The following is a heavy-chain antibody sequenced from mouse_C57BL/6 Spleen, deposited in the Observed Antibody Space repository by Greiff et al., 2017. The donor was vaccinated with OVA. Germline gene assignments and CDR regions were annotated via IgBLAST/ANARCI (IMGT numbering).Heavy chain of an antibody. CDR1: GYSITSGYY. Sequence: EVKLQESGPGLVKPSQSLSLTCSVTGYSITSGYYWNWIRQFPGNKLEWMGYISYDGSNNYNPSLKNRISITRDTSKNQFFLKLNSVTTEDTATYYCATHRGDLFDYWGQGTTLTVSS. CDR3: ATHRGDLFDY. J-gene: IGHJ2*01. V-gene: IGHV3-6*01. CDR2: ISYDGSN. D-gene: IGHD3-1*01.